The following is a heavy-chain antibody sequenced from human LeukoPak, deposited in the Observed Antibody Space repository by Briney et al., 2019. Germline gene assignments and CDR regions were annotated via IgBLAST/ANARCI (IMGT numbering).Heavy chain of an antibody. CDR1: GGSISSSTYY. V-gene: IGHV4-39*07. CDR3: ARGGGFPHAFDI. J-gene: IGHJ3*02. Sequence: SETLSLTCTVSGGSISSSTYYWGWIRQPPGKGLEWIGTIYYSGSTYYNPSLKSRVTISVDTSKNQFSLKLSSVTAADTAVYYCARGGGFPHAFDIWGQGTMVTVSS. CDR2: IYYSGST. D-gene: IGHD3-10*01.